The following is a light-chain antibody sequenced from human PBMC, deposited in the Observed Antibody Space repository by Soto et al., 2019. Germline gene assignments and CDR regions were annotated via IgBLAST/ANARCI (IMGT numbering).Light chain of an antibody. CDR3: QQSYSNPSLT. V-gene: IGKV1-39*01. CDR2: AAS. J-gene: IGKJ4*01. CDR1: QSISSY. Sequence: DIHMTQSPSSLSASVGDRVTITCRASQSISSYLNWYQQKPGKAPKLLIYAASSLQSGVPSRFSGSGSGTDFTLTISSLQPEDFATYYCQQSYSNPSLTFGGGTKVDIK.